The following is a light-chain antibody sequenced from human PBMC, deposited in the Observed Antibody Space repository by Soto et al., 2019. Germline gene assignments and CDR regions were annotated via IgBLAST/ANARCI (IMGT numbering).Light chain of an antibody. CDR3: QQYNSFTWT. J-gene: IGKJ1*01. CDR1: QSISSW. CDR2: KAS. Sequence: DIQMTQSPSTLSASVGDRVTITCRASQSISSWLAWYQQKPGKDPKLLIYKASSLESGVPSRFIGSGSGTEFTLTISSLQPDDFATYYFQQYNSFTWTFGQGTKVEIK. V-gene: IGKV1-5*03.